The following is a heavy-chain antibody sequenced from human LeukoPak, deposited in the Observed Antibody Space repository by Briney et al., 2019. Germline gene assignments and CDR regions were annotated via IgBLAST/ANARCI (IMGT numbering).Heavy chain of an antibody. V-gene: IGHV3-66*01. J-gene: IGHJ4*02. CDR3: ARGPAGHYADY. CDR1: GFTVSSDY. Sequence: GGSLRLSCAASGFTVSSDYMSWVRQAPGKGLEWVSVIYSGGSTYYADSVKGRFTISRDNSKNTLYLQMNSLRAEDTAVYYCARGPAGHYADYWGQGTLVTVSS. CDR2: IYSGGST. D-gene: IGHD4-17*01.